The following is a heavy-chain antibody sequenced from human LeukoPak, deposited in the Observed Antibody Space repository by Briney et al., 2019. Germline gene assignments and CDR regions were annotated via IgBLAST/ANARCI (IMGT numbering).Heavy chain of an antibody. V-gene: IGHV4-59*01. D-gene: IGHD3-22*01. J-gene: IGHJ5*02. CDR2: IYYSGST. CDR1: GGSISSYY. CDR3: ARQHYDSSGYSPPLSYNWFDP. Sequence: SETLSLTCTVSGGSISSYYWSWIRQPPGKGLEWIGYIYYSGSTNYNPSLKSRVTISVDTSKNQFSLKLSSVTAADTAVYYCARQHYDSSGYSPPLSYNWFDPWGQGTLVTVSS.